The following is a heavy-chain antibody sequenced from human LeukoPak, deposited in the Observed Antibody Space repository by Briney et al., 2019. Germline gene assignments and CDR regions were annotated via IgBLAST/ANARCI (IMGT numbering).Heavy chain of an antibody. CDR1: GGTFSSYA. CDR3: AGFYYYYYMDV. Sequence: GASVKVSCKASGGTFSSYAISWVRQAPGQGLEWMGGIIPIFGTANYAQKFQGRVTITADKSTSTAYMELSSLRSEDTAVYYCAGFYYYYYMDVWGKGTTVAVSS. CDR2: IIPIFGTA. V-gene: IGHV1-69*06. J-gene: IGHJ6*03.